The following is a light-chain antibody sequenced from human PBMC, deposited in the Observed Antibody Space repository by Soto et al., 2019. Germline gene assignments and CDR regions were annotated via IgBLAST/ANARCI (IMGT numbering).Light chain of an antibody. Sequence: QLVLTQPPSVSGAPGQRVTISCTGSSSNIGAGYDVHWYQRLPGTAPKVLIYNNNNRPSGVPDRFSGSKSGTSASLAITGLQAEDEADYYCQSYDSSLNGSYVFGTGTKLTVL. V-gene: IGLV1-40*01. CDR3: QSYDSSLNGSYV. J-gene: IGLJ1*01. CDR1: SSNIGAGYD. CDR2: NNN.